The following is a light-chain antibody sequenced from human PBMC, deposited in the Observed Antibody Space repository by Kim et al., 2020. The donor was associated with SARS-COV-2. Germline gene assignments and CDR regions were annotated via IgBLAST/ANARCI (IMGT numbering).Light chain of an antibody. CDR3: CSYAGSSTFRVV. V-gene: IGLV2-23*02. Sequence: QSALTQPASVSGSPGQSITISCTGTSSDVGSYNLVSLYQQHPGKAPKLMIYELSKRPSGVSNRFSGSKSGNTASLTISGLQAEDEADYYCCSYAGSSTFRVVFGGGTQLTVL. J-gene: IGLJ2*01. CDR1: SSDVGSYNL. CDR2: ELS.